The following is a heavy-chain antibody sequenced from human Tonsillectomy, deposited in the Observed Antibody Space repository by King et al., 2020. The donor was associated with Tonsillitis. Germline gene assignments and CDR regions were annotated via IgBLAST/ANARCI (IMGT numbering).Heavy chain of an antibody. CDR1: GFTFSNYG. J-gene: IGHJ4*02. CDR2: ISYDRSNT. CDR3: AKEGREYQLSYFDY. Sequence: VQLVESGGGVVQPGKSLRLSCAASGFTFSNYGMHWVRQAPGKGLEWVAIISYDRSNTNYADSVKGRFTISRDNSKSTLYLQMNSLREDDTAVYYCAKEGREYQLSYFDYWGQGTLVTVAS. D-gene: IGHD2-2*01. V-gene: IGHV3-30*18.